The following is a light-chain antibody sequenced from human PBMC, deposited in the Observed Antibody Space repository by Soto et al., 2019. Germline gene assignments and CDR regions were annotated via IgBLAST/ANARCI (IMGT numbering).Light chain of an antibody. CDR1: QSVTTR. V-gene: IGKV3-20*01. J-gene: IGKJ5*01. CDR2: GAS. CDR3: QQYGGSPIT. Sequence: IVLTQCPCTLTLSPAGRVTLSCRASQSVTTRLAWYQHKPGQAPRLLMSGASSRASGVPVRFSGSGSGTDFTLTIRRLEPEDFALYYCQQYGGSPITFGLGTRLEIK.